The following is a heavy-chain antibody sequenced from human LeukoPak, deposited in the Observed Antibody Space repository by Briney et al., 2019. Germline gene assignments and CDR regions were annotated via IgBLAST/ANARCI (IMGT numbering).Heavy chain of an antibody. CDR1: GGTFSSYA. CDR2: IIPIFGTA. Sequence: SVKVSCKASGGTFSSYAISWVRQAPGQGLEWMGGIIPIFGTANYAQKFQGRVTITADKSTSTAYMELSSLRSEDTAVYYCARGRGDYYDSSGYDRYYFDYWGQGTLVTVSS. D-gene: IGHD3-22*01. CDR3: ARGRGDYYDSSGYDRYYFDY. J-gene: IGHJ4*02. V-gene: IGHV1-69*06.